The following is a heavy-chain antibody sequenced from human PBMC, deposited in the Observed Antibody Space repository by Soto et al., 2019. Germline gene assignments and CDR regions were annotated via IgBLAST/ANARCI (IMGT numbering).Heavy chain of an antibody. Sequence: QVQLQQWGAGLLKPSETLSLTCAVYGGSFSGYYWSWIRQPPGKGLEWIGEINHRGSTNYNPSLKSRVTISVDTSKNQFSLKLSSVTAADTAVYYCARATIVVVPAAMLLNYYYYMDVWGKGTTVTVSS. D-gene: IGHD2-2*01. CDR3: ARATIVVVPAAMLLNYYYYMDV. CDR2: INHRGST. CDR1: GGSFSGYY. J-gene: IGHJ6*03. V-gene: IGHV4-34*01.